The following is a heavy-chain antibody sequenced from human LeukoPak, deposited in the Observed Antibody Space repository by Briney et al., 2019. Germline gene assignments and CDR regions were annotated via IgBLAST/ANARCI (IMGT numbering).Heavy chain of an antibody. J-gene: IGHJ4*02. Sequence: GGSLRLSCAASGFTVSSNYMSWVRQAPGKGLEWVSVIYSGGSTYYADSVKGRFTISRDNSKNTLYLQMNSLRAEDTAVYYCARGSGYSSGWSIDYFDYWGQGTLVTVSS. V-gene: IGHV3-53*01. CDR1: GFTVSSNY. D-gene: IGHD6-19*01. CDR3: ARGSGYSSGWSIDYFDY. CDR2: IYSGGST.